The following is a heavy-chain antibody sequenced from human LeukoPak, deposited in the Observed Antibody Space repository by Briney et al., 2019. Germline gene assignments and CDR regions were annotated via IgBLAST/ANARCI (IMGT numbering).Heavy chain of an antibody. D-gene: IGHD6-6*01. J-gene: IGHJ3*02. CDR2: IYYSGST. CDR3: ARGSIAARNDAFDI. Sequence: PSETLSLTCTVSGGSISSYYWNWIRKPPGRGLEWIGYIYYSGSTNYNPSLKSQVTISVDTSKNQFSLKLSFVTAADTAVYYCARGSIAARNDAFDIWGQGTMVTVSS. CDR1: GGSISSYY. V-gene: IGHV4-59*01.